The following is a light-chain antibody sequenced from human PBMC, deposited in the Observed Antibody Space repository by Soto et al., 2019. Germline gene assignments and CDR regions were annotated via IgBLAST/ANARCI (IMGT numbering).Light chain of an antibody. Sequence: DIQMTQSPSSVSASVGDRVTITWRASQGISSWLAWYQQKPGKAPKLLIYVASSLLSGVTSRFSGSGSGTDFSLTISSLQPEDFATYNRQQTDSSPRTFGQGTKVEIK. V-gene: IGKV1-12*01. CDR1: QGISSW. J-gene: IGKJ1*01. CDR2: VAS. CDR3: QQTDSSPRT.